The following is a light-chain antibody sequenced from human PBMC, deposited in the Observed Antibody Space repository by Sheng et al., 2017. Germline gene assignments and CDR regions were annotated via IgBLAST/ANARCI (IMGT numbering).Light chain of an antibody. V-gene: IGLV2-14*01. Sequence: QSALTQPASVSGSPGQSITISCTGTSSDVGGYNYVSWYQQHPGKVPRLMIYDVTNRPSGVSDRFSGSKSGNTASLTISGLQAEDEADYYCSSLTSSSTLVVFGGGTKLTVL. J-gene: IGLJ2*01. CDR1: SSDVGGYNY. CDR2: DVT. CDR3: SSLTSSSTLVV.